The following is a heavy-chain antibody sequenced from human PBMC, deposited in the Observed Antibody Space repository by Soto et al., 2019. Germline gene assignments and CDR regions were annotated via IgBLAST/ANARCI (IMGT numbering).Heavy chain of an antibody. CDR1: GGFISPYY. Sequence: SETLSLTCAVSGGFISPYYWSLIRQPPGKGLEWIGYIYYDGSTSYNPSLRSRVTISVDTSKNQFSLILSSVTSADTAVYYCARDQLSSGLYVWFDPWGQGTLVTVSS. V-gene: IGHV4-59*01. D-gene: IGHD6-25*01. CDR2: IYYDGST. J-gene: IGHJ5*02. CDR3: ARDQLSSGLYVWFDP.